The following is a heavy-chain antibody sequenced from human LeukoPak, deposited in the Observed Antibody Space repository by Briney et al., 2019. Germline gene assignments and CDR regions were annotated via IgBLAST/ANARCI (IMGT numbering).Heavy chain of an antibody. V-gene: IGHV3-74*01. CDR3: ARGPNSNWSGLDF. J-gene: IGHJ4*02. CDR1: GFTFGSYW. D-gene: IGHD6-6*01. Sequence: GGSLRLSCAASGFTFGSYWMNWGRPAPGEGLEWVSRISPTGSTTSYADSVKGRFTVSRDNAKNTLYLQVNNLRAEDTAVYYCARGPNSNWSGLDFWGRGTLLTVSS. CDR2: ISPTGSTT.